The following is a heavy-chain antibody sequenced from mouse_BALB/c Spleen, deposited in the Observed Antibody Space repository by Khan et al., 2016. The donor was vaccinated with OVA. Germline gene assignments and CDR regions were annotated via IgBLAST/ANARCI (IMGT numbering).Heavy chain of an antibody. CDR1: GFNIKDTY. Sequence: EVQLQESGAELVKPGASVKLSCPASGFNIKDTYLHFVTQSPEQVLEWIVRIDPANVNTKYDPKFQGKATITADTSSNTAYLQLSSLTSEDTAVYYCARYYGSSYWYFDVWGAGTTVTVSS. V-gene: IGHV14-3*02. CDR3: ARYYGSSYWYFDV. D-gene: IGHD1-1*01. J-gene: IGHJ1*01. CDR2: IDPANVNT.